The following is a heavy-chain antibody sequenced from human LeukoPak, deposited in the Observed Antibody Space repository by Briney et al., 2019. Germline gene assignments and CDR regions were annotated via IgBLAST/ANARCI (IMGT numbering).Heavy chain of an antibody. CDR2: IKQDESEK. CDR3: ARYYQGSGTYYKPVDY. Sequence: PGGSLRPSCAASGFTFSSYWMSWVRQAPGKGLEWVANIKQDESEKYYMDSVKGRFTISRDNAKDSLYLQMNSLRAEDTAVYYCARYYQGSGTYYKPVDYWGQGTLVTVSS. CDR1: GFTFSSYW. D-gene: IGHD3-10*01. J-gene: IGHJ4*02. V-gene: IGHV3-7*01.